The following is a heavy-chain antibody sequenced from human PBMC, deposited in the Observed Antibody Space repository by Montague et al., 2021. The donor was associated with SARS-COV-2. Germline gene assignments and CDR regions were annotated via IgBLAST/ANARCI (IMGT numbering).Heavy chain of an antibody. V-gene: IGHV2-70*11. CDR2: IDWDDEK. CDR1: GFSLSATGMC. Sequence: PALVKPTQSLTLTCTFSGFSLSATGMCVNWIRQPPGKALEWLARIDWDDEKDYSTSLRTRLNISKDTSKNQVVLTLTNMDPVDTATYYCARTYGGNSFFDPWGQGALVTVSS. CDR3: ARTYGGNSFFDP. J-gene: IGHJ5*02. D-gene: IGHD4-23*01.